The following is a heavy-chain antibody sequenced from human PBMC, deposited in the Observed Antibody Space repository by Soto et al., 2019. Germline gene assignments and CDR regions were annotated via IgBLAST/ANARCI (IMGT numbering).Heavy chain of an antibody. CDR2: VSPPFRTS. CDR1: GVSFNNNG. CDR3: ARVLYYGSGSYSPYGMDV. Sequence: QVQLVQSGAEVKKPGSSVKVSCKTSGVSFNNNGIGWVRQAPGHRLEWMGGVSPPFRTSNYARKFQGRISITADASTGTVNMELSSLTSEDTAQYYCARVLYYGSGSYSPYGMDVWGQGTTVTVSS. D-gene: IGHD3-10*01. V-gene: IGHV1-69*01. J-gene: IGHJ6*02.